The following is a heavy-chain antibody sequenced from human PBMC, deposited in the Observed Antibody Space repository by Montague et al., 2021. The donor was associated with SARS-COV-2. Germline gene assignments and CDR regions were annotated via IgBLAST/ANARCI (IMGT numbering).Heavy chain of an antibody. J-gene: IGHJ4*02. CDR2: IYYTGNT. Sequence: SETLSLTCTVSGGSISNYYWNWIRQPPGKGLQWIGYIYYTGNTNYDPSLKSRVTMSIDTSKKQFSLKLRSVTAADTAVHYCARWDPQTFTVISLRGKSANDYWGQGTLVTVSS. D-gene: IGHD4-11*01. CDR1: GGSISNYY. CDR3: ARWDPQTFTVISLRGKSANDY. V-gene: IGHV4-59*12.